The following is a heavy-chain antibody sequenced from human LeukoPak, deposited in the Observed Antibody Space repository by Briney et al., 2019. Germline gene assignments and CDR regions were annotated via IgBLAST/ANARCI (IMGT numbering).Heavy chain of an antibody. CDR1: GFAFSSYA. D-gene: IGHD3-9*01. Sequence: PGRSLRLSCAAPGFAFSSYAMHWVRQAPGKGLEWVAVISYDGSNKYYADSVKGRFTISRDNSKSTLYLQMNSLRAEDTAVYYCAREFLEGYFDWLLSGFDYWGQGTLVTVSS. J-gene: IGHJ4*02. CDR3: AREFLEGYFDWLLSGFDY. V-gene: IGHV3-30-3*01. CDR2: ISYDGSNK.